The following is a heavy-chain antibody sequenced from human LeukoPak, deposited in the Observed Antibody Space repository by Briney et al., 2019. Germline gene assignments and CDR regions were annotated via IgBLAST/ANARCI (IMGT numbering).Heavy chain of an antibody. Sequence: SETLSLTCTVSGGSISSSSYYWGWIRQPPGKGLEWIGSIYYSGSTYYNSSLKSRVTISVDTSKNQFSLKLSSVTAADTAVYYCARPVDIVATTIDPWGQGTLVTVSS. V-gene: IGHV4-39*07. CDR2: IYYSGST. J-gene: IGHJ5*02. CDR3: ARPVDIVATTIDP. D-gene: IGHD5-12*01. CDR1: GGSISSSSYY.